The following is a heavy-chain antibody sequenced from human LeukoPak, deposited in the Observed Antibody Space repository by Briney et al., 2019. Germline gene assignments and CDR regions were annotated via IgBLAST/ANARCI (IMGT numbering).Heavy chain of an antibody. CDR2: IDPKNGDT. V-gene: IGHV1-2*02. Sequence: ASVKVSCKASGYTFTGYYMHWVRQAPQQGLEWMGWIDPKNGDTKYAQKFHDRVAMTRDMSINTVYMELSRLTSDDTAVYFCARGVLPPSLDYWGQGALVTVSS. CDR3: ARGVLPPSLDY. J-gene: IGHJ4*02. CDR1: GYTFTGYY. D-gene: IGHD1-14*01.